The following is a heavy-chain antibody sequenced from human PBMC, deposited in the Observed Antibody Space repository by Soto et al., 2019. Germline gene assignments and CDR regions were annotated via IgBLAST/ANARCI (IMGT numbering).Heavy chain of an antibody. J-gene: IGHJ6*02. CDR1: GFTFSIYT. CDR3: ARGHIVVLPAASSAYYYGLDV. Sequence: EVQLVESGGGLVKPGGSLRLSCAASGFTFSIYTMNWVRQAPGKGLEWVSSISPSSDYIYYADSLKGRFTISRDNTKNSLYLQMNSLGVEDTAVYYCARGHIVVLPAASSAYYYGLDVWGQGTTVTVSS. V-gene: IGHV3-21*01. D-gene: IGHD2-2*01. CDR2: ISPSSDYI.